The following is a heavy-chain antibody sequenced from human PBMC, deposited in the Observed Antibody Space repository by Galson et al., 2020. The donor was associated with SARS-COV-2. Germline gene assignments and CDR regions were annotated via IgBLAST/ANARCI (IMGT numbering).Heavy chain of an antibody. CDR2: MNFNSGTT. Sequence: ASVKVSCKASGYTFTSYDINWVRQATGQGLEWMGWMNFNSGTTGYAQKFQGRLTMTRDTSISTAHMELSSLRSEDTAVYYCAKIGGSQRPFYNYYGMDVWGQGTTVTVSS. CDR1: GYTFTSYD. CDR3: AKIGGSQRPFYNYYGMDV. J-gene: IGHJ6*02. D-gene: IGHD2-15*01. V-gene: IGHV1-8*01.